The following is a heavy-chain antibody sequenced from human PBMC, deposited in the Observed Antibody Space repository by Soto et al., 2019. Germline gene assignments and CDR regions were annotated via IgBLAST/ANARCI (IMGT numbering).Heavy chain of an antibody. CDR1: GFTFSTYA. Sequence: PVGPLSLSCAASGFTFSTYAMSWVRQAPGKGLEWVSAISGSGYETFYEDKVRGRFTVSRDNSKNTLDLEMNSLRPEDTGVYFCSRGTYFPQSTGLHADYWGPGTVVTVSS. CDR2: ISGSGYET. V-gene: IGHV3-23*01. CDR3: SRGTYFPQSTGLHADY. J-gene: IGHJ4*01. D-gene: IGHD2-8*02.